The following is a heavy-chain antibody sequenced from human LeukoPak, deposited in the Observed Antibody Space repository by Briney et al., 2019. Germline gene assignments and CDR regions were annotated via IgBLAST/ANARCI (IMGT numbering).Heavy chain of an antibody. Sequence: ASVKVSCKASGYTFSVYGISWVRQAPGQGLEWMGWISPYNGHTNYVQKLQGRVTMTTDKFTSTAYMELRSLKSDDTAVYYCARLDTPADIYYYTSGNYYNFDYWGQGTLVTVSS. CDR2: ISPYNGHT. CDR1: GYTFSVYG. V-gene: IGHV1-18*01. J-gene: IGHJ4*02. CDR3: ARLDTPADIYYYTSGNYYNFDY. D-gene: IGHD3-10*01.